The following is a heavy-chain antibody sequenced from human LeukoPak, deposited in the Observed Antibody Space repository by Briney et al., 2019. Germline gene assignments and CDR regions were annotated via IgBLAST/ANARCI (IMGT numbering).Heavy chain of an antibody. CDR3: AKQSAGSAAWYSLHYDF. J-gene: IGHJ4*02. D-gene: IGHD6-13*01. V-gene: IGHV3-23*01. CDR2: VDGGGGGT. CDR1: GFTLSSYA. Sequence: GGSLRLSCAASGFTLSSYAMTWVRQAPGRGLEWVSRVDGGGGGTYYADSVKGRFTISRDNSKDTLYLQMNGLRAEDTAVYFCAKQSAGSAAWYSLHYDFWGQGTLVTVSS.